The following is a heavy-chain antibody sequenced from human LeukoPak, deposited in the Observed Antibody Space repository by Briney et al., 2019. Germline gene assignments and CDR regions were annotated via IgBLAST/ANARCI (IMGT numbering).Heavy chain of an antibody. D-gene: IGHD3-3*01. Sequence: GGSLRLSCAASGFTFSSYGMHWVRQAPGKGLEWVAFIRYDGSNKNYADSVKGRFTISRDNSKNTLYLQMNSLRAEDTAVYYCAKAWGTIFGVVIPSYMDVWGKGTTVTVSS. CDR1: GFTFSSYG. J-gene: IGHJ6*03. CDR2: IRYDGSNK. V-gene: IGHV3-30*02. CDR3: AKAWGTIFGVVIPSYMDV.